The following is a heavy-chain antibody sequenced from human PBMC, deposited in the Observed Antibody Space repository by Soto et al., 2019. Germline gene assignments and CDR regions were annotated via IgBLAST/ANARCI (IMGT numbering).Heavy chain of an antibody. V-gene: IGHV3-21*06. D-gene: IGHD2-2*01. J-gene: IGHJ5*01. CDR3: ARDPSEGRVGNWFES. CDR2: ISSTTSYV. Sequence: GGSLRLSCAASGFTFSRYGMNWLRQAPGKGLEWGASISSTTSYVYYADSVKGRFSTSRDNAKNILYLEMYALRTEDTAVYYCARDPSEGRVGNWFESWGQGTLVTVSS. CDR1: GFTFSRYG.